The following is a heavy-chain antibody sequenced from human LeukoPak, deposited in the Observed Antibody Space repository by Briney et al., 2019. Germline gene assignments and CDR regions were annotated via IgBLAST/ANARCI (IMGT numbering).Heavy chain of an antibody. D-gene: IGHD3-22*01. CDR3: AKDYYDSSGYYSPLGY. J-gene: IGHJ4*02. CDR2: IIPILGIA. V-gene: IGHV1-69*04. Sequence: SVKVSCKASGGTFSSYAISWVRQAPGQGLEWMGRIIPILGIANYAQKFQGRVTITADKSTSTAYMELSSLKSEDTAVYCCAKDYYDSSGYYSPLGYWGQGTLVTVSS. CDR1: GGTFSSYA.